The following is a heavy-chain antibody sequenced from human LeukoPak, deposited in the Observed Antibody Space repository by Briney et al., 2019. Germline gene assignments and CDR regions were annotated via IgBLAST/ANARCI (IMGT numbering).Heavy chain of an antibody. Sequence: GGSLRLSCAASGFTLSSYSMNWVRQAPGKGLEWVSSISSSSSYIYYADSVKGRFTISIDNAKNSLYLQMNSLRAEDTAVYYCARGSGSPTYYFDYWGERTPVTVSS. CDR2: ISSSSSYI. J-gene: IGHJ4*02. CDR3: ARGSGSPTYYFDY. D-gene: IGHD1-26*01. V-gene: IGHV3-21*01. CDR1: GFTLSSYS.